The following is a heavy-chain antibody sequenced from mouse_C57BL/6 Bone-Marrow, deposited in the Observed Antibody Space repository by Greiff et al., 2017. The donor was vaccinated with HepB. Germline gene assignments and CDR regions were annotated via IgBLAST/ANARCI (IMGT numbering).Heavy chain of an antibody. CDR2: IYPSDSET. CDR3: ARRAYDGTYGYFDY. V-gene: IGHV1-61*01. J-gene: IGHJ2*01. Sequence: VQLQQSGAELVRPGSSVKLSCKASGYTFTSYWMDWVKQRPGQGLEWIGNIYPSDSETHYNQKFKDKATLTVDKSSSTAYMQLSSLTSEDSAVYYCARRAYDGTYGYFDYWGQGTTLTVSS. CDR1: GYTFTSYW. D-gene: IGHD2-3*01.